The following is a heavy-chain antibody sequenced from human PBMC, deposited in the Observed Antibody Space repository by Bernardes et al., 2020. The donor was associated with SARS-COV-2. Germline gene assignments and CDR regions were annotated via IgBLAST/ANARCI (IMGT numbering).Heavy chain of an antibody. V-gene: IGHV1-18*01. J-gene: IGHJ4*02. CDR1: SYTFTSSI. CDR3: ARGRLGGDY. Sequence: SVKVSCKTSSYTFTSSIISWLRQTPGQGLEWMGWTSTYHVNTNSAQKLQGRVTFTTDTSTSTAYMELRSLRYDDTAVYYFARGRLGGDYWGQGTLVTVSS. D-gene: IGHD2-15*01. CDR2: TSTYHVNT.